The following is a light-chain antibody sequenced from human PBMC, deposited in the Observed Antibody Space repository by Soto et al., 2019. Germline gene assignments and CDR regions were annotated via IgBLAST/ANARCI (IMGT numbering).Light chain of an antibody. CDR1: QSVSSY. J-gene: IGKJ4*01. CDR3: QQRSNWPLT. V-gene: IGKV3-11*01. Sequence: EIVLTQSPATLSLSPGERATLSCRASQSVSSYLAWYQQKPGQAPRLLIYDASNRATGIPARFSGSGSGTDVTLTISSLEPEDFAVYYGQQRSNWPLTFGGGTKVDIK. CDR2: DAS.